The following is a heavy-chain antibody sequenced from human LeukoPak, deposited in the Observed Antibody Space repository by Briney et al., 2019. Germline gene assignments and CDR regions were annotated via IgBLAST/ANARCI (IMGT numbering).Heavy chain of an antibody. CDR1: GFTFSSYW. CDR3: ARRWYTGTYYYFDL. V-gene: IGHV3-74*01. Sequence: GGSLRLSCAASGFTFSSYWMSWVRQAPGKGLVWVSRINGDGTTTSYADSVKGRFTISRVNAKSTLYLEMDSLRAEDTAIYYCARRWYTGTYYYFDLWGQGTLVTVSS. J-gene: IGHJ4*02. D-gene: IGHD1-26*01. CDR2: INGDGTTT.